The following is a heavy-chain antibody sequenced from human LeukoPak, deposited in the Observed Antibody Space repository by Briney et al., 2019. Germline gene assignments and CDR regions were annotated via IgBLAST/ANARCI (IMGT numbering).Heavy chain of an antibody. CDR3: ARDSPRYNWNYLFDY. Sequence: ASVKVSCKASGYTFTSYGISWVRQAPGQGLEWMGWISAYNGNTNYAQKLQGRVTMTTDTSTSTVYVELSSLRSEDTAVYYCARDSPRYNWNYLFDYWGQGTLVTVSS. J-gene: IGHJ4*02. CDR1: GYTFTSYG. CDR2: ISAYNGNT. V-gene: IGHV1-18*01. D-gene: IGHD1-7*01.